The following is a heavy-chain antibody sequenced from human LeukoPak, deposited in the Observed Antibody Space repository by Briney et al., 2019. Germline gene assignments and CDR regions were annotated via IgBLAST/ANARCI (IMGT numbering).Heavy chain of an antibody. J-gene: IGHJ6*02. V-gene: IGHV6-1*01. CDR1: GDSFSSNSAA. Sequence: SQTLSLTCAISGDSFSSNSAAWNWIRQSPSRGLEWLGRTYYRSKWYNDYAVSVKSRITINPDTSKNQFSLQLNSVTPEDTAVYYCARDRQLVSPRNYYYYGMDVWGQGTTVTVSS. D-gene: IGHD6-13*01. CDR3: ARDRQLVSPRNYYYYGMDV. CDR2: TYYRSKWYN.